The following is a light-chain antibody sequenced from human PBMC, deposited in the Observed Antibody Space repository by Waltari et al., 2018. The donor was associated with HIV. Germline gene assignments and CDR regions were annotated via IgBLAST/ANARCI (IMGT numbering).Light chain of an antibody. Sequence: QSVLTQPPSVSGTPGPTVTISCSGGSSNIGSTPVNWYQQLPGTAPKLLIYSNNQRSSGVPDRFSGSKSGTSASLAISGLQSDDETDYYCAVRDDRLNGVLFGGGTRLTVL. V-gene: IGLV1-44*01. CDR3: AVRDDRLNGVL. CDR2: SNN. CDR1: SSNIGSTP. J-gene: IGLJ2*01.